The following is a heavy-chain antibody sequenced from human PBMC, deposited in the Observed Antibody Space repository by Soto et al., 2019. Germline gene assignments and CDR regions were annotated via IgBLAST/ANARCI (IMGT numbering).Heavy chain of an antibody. Sequence: PSETLSLTCAVSGYSISIGYYWGCIRQPPGKGLEWIGSIYYSGSTYYNPSLKSRVTISVDTSKNQFSLKLSSVTAADTAVYYCASQTTVTTHYYYGMDVWGQGTTVTVSS. CDR1: GYSISIGYY. J-gene: IGHJ6*02. CDR3: ASQTTVTTHYYYGMDV. CDR2: IYYSGST. V-gene: IGHV4-38-2*01. D-gene: IGHD4-17*01.